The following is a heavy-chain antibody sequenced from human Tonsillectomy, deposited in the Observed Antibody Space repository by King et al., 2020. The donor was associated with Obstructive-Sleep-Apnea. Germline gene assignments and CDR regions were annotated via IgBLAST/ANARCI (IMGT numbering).Heavy chain of an antibody. V-gene: IGHV3-30*18. D-gene: IGHD1-26*01. CDR1: GFTFSSYG. CDR2: ISYDGSNK. J-gene: IGHJ6*02. Sequence: VQLVESGGGVVQPGRSLRLSCAASGFTFSSYGIHLFRQAPGKGLEWVAVISYDGSNKYYADSVKVRFTISRDNSKNTRYLQMNILRAEDTAVYYCAKDVYSGSYIYYYYGMDVWGQGTTVTVSS. CDR3: AKDVYSGSYIYYYYGMDV.